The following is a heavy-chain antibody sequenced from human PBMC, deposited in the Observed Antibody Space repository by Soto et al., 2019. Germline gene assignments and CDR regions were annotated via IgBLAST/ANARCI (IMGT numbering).Heavy chain of an antibody. CDR3: ARIMVRGVITYSRDYQGMEV. D-gene: IGHD3-10*01. Sequence: GESLKISCKGSGYSFSNYWIGWVRQMPGKGLEWMGIIFPRDSDTRYSPSFQGQVTISADKSISTAYLQWSRLKDSDTAMYYCARIMVRGVITYSRDYQGMEVWGQGNTVNVS. CDR2: IFPRDSDT. V-gene: IGHV5-51*01. CDR1: GYSFSNYW. J-gene: IGHJ6*02.